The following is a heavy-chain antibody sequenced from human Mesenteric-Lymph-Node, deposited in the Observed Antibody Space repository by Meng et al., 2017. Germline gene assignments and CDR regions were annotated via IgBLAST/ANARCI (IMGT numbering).Heavy chain of an antibody. V-gene: IGHV4-30-4*01. CDR1: GVSISRGDYN. CDR3: ARDRGGLGAFDY. CDR2: IYYSGST. Sequence: VEVTESGRGRVTAYTSRSLTCPFSGVSISRGDYNWSWHRQPPGKGLEWIGYIYYSGSTYYHPSLKSRVTISVDTYKNQFSLKLSSVTAADTAVYYCARDRGGLGAFDYWGQGTLVTVSS. J-gene: IGHJ4*02. D-gene: IGHD5-12*01.